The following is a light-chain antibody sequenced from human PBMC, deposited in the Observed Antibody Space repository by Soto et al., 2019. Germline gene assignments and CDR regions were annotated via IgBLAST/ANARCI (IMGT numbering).Light chain of an antibody. CDR1: PSLLDSNGYNY. CDR3: MQTRQTPT. CDR2: VGS. Sequence: EIVMTQSPLSLPVTLVEPASICCMSSPSLLDSNGYNYLNWFLQKPGHSPQLLIYVGSTRASGVPDRFSGSGTGTAFTLKISSVEAEDVGIYYCMQTRQTPTFGQGTKVDIK. V-gene: IGKV2-28*01. J-gene: IGKJ1*01.